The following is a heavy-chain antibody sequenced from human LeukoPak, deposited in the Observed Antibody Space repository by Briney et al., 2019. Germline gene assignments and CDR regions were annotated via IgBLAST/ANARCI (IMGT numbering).Heavy chain of an antibody. CDR3: ASGRYDYVWGSYRPFDY. CDR2: IFHSGTT. Sequence: SGTLSLTCTVSGDSISTYSWWTWVRQPPGKGLEWIGAIFHSGTTKYSPSLQSRVTISVDTSKNQFSLKLRSVTAADTAVYYCASGRYDYVWGSYRPFDYWGQGTLVTVSS. CDR1: GDSISTYSW. D-gene: IGHD3-16*02. V-gene: IGHV4-4*02. J-gene: IGHJ4*02.